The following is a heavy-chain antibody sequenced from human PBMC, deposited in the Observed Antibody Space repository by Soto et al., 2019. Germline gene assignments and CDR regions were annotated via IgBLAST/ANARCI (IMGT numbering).Heavy chain of an antibody. CDR1: GFTFSSYY. V-gene: IGHV3-13*05. CDR2: IGTAGDP. D-gene: IGHD5-18*01. J-gene: IGHJ4*02. Sequence: XGSLRLTFAASGFTFSSYYMHWVRQATGKGLEWVSAIGTAGDPYYPGSVKGRFTISRENAKNSLYLQMNSLRAGDTAVYYCAREVNSYGPSFDHWGQGTLVTVSS. CDR3: AREVNSYGPSFDH.